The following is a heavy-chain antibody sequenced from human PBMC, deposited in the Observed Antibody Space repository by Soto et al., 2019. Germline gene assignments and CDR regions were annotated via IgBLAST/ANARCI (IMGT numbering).Heavy chain of an antibody. V-gene: IGHV3-23*01. CDR1: GFTFSSYA. CDR2: ISGSGGST. Sequence: GSLRLSCAASGFTFSSYAMSWVRQAPGKGLEWVSAISGSGGSTYYADSVKGRFTISRDNSKNTLYLQMNSLRAEDTAVYYCAKIYGGSCYCDYWGQGTLVTVSS. D-gene: IGHD2-15*01. CDR3: AKIYGGSCYCDY. J-gene: IGHJ4*02.